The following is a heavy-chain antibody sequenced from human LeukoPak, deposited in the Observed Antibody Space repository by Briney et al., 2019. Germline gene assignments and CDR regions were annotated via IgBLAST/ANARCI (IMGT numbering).Heavy chain of an antibody. CDR2: IYTSGST. CDR1: GGSINSGSYY. J-gene: IGHJ4*02. V-gene: IGHV4-61*02. CDR3: AREDSSGYYYGRLDY. Sequence: SQTLSLTCTVSGGSINSGSYYWSWIRQPAGKGLEWIGRIYTSGSTNYNPSLKSRVTISVDTSKNQFSLKLSSVTAADTAVYYCAREDSSGYYYGRLDYWGQGTLVTVSS. D-gene: IGHD3-22*01.